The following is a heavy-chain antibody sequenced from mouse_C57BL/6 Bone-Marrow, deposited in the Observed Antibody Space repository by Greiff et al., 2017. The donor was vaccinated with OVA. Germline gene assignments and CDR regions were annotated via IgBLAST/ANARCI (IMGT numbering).Heavy chain of an antibody. V-gene: IGHV2-6*01. CDR3: ATVQSTVGCAMDY. Sequence: QVQLQQPGPGLVAPSQSLSITCTVSGFSLTSYGVDWVSQSPGKGLEWLGVIWGVGGTNYNSALNSRLSISKDNSKSQVFLKKNSLLTDDTAMYYCATVQSTVGCAMDYWGQGTSVTVSS. CDR2: IWGVGGT. J-gene: IGHJ4*01. CDR1: GFSLTSYG. D-gene: IGHD1-1*01.